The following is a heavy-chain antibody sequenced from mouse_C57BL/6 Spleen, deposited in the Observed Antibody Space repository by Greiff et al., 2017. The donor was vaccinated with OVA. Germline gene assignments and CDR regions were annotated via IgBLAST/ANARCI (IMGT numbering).Heavy chain of an antibody. CDR3: ARGAYYYGSSYWFAY. CDR2: IYPSDSET. CDR1: GYTFTSYW. Sequence: QVQLQQPGAELVRPGSSVKLSCKASGYTFTSYWMDWVKQRPGQGLEWIGNIYPSDSETHYNQKFKDKATLTVAKSSSTAYMQLSSLTSEDSAVYYCARGAYYYGSSYWFAYWGQGTLVTVSA. V-gene: IGHV1-61*01. D-gene: IGHD1-1*01. J-gene: IGHJ3*01.